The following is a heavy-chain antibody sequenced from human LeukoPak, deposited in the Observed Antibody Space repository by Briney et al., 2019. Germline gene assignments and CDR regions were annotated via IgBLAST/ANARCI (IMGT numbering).Heavy chain of an antibody. J-gene: IGHJ4*02. Sequence: ASVKVSCKASGYPFTGYYIHWVRQAPGQGLEWMGWIKPNSGGTDYAQKFQGRVTMTRDTSISTAYMELSRLRSDDTAVYYCARGSIVGATFDYFDYWGQGTLVTVSS. CDR3: ARGSIVGATFDYFDY. CDR2: IKPNSGGT. D-gene: IGHD1-26*01. V-gene: IGHV1-2*02. CDR1: GYPFTGYY.